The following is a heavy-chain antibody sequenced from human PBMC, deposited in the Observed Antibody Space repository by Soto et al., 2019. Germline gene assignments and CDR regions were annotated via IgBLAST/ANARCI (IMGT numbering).Heavy chain of an antibody. D-gene: IGHD3-10*01. V-gene: IGHV4-39*01. CDR1: GGSINNSSFY. J-gene: IGHJ4*02. CDR3: ARRPLVRGIIPYYFDS. Sequence: QLQLQESGPGLVKPSETLSLTCTVSGGSINNSSFYWGWVRQPPGKRLEWIGSIYYSGSAYYNPSLKSRLTISVDTSKNQFSLNLSSVTAADTAVYFCARRPLVRGIIPYYFDSWGQRTLVTVSS. CDR2: IYYSGSA.